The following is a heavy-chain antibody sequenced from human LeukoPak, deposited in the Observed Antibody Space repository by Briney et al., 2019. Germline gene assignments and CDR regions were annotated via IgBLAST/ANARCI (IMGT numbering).Heavy chain of an antibody. V-gene: IGHV1-69*05. D-gene: IGHD5-18*01. J-gene: IGHJ4*02. CDR1: GGSFSTSG. CDR3: ARGTAMVLRNNYYFDS. Sequence: GASVKVSCKASGGSFSTSGFSWVRQAPGQGFEWMGGVIPIYGTPSYAQKFQGKVTITTDESTSTVYMELSSLRSEDTAVYYCARGTAMVLRNNYYFDSWGQGTLVTVSS. CDR2: VIPIYGTP.